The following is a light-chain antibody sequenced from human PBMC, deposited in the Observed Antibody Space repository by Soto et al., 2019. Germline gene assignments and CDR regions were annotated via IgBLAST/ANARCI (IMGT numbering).Light chain of an antibody. CDR2: GAS. V-gene: IGKV3-15*01. Sequence: TQSPGTLSLSPGERATLSCRAVQSVTSTYMAWYQQKPGQAPRLLIYGASTRATGVPARFSGSGSGTEFTLTISSLQSEDFAVYYCQQYNDWPPYTFGQGTKVDIK. CDR1: QSVTST. J-gene: IGKJ2*01. CDR3: QQYNDWPPYT.